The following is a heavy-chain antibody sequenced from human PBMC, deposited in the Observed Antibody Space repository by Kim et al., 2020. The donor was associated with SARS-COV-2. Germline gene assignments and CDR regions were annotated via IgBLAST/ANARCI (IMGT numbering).Heavy chain of an antibody. V-gene: IGHV1-3*01. D-gene: IGHD3-22*01. Sequence: QGRVTITRDTSASTAYMELSSLRSEDTAVYYCARDGYYYDSSGYSVDFQHWGQGTLVTVSS. J-gene: IGHJ1*01. CDR3: ARDGYYYDSSGYSVDFQH.